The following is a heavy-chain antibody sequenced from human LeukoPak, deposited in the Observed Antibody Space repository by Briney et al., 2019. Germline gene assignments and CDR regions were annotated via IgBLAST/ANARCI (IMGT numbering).Heavy chain of an antibody. J-gene: IGHJ3*02. CDR2: IRYDGSNK. Sequence: TGGSLRLSCAASGFTFSSYSMNWVRQAPGKGLEWVAFIRYDGSNKYYADSVKGRFTISRDNSKNTLYLQMNSLRAEDTAVYYCAKDEITMVRGVIIFDAFDIWGQGTMVTVSS. CDR3: AKDEITMVRGVIIFDAFDI. D-gene: IGHD3-10*01. V-gene: IGHV3-30*02. CDR1: GFTFSSYS.